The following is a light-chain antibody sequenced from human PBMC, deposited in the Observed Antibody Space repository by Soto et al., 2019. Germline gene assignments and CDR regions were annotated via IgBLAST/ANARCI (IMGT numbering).Light chain of an antibody. CDR3: ATWDDSLNGVV. CDR2: SNY. V-gene: IGLV1-44*01. J-gene: IGLJ2*01. Sequence: QAVVTQPPSASGTPGQRVTISCSGSSPNIGSNAVNWYQQLPRTAPKLLMYSNYQRPSGVPDRFSGSKSVTSASLAISGLQSEDEADYYCATWDDSLNGVVFGGGTKLTVL. CDR1: SPNIGSNA.